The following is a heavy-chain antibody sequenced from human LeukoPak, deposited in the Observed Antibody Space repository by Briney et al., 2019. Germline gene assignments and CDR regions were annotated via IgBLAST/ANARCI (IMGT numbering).Heavy chain of an antibody. V-gene: IGHV1-69*04. CDR3: ARGPPHYYDSSGGL. D-gene: IGHD3-22*01. J-gene: IGHJ4*02. CDR1: GGTFSSYA. Sequence: SVTVSCKASGGTFSSYAISWVRQAPGQGLEWMGRIIPILGIANYAQKFQGRVTITADKSTSTAYMELSSLRSEDTAVYYCARGPPHYYDSSGGLWGQGTLVTVSS. CDR2: IIPILGIA.